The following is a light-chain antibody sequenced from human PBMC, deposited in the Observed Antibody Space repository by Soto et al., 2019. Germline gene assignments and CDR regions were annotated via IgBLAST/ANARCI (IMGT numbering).Light chain of an antibody. Sequence: QTVVTQSPSASASLGASVNLTCTLSSGHSSYAIAWHQQQPEKGPRYLMKLNSDGSHSQGDGIPDRFSGSSSGAERYLTISSLQSEDEADYYCQTWGTGIVFGGGTKLTVL. CDR1: SGHSSYA. V-gene: IGLV4-69*01. CDR2: LNSDGSH. CDR3: QTWGTGIV. J-gene: IGLJ2*01.